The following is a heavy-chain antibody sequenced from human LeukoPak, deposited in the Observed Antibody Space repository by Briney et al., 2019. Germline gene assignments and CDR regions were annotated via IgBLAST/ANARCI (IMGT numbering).Heavy chain of an antibody. V-gene: IGHV4-59*01. CDR2: VYYSGST. D-gene: IGHD4-17*01. Sequence: SETLSLTCTFSGTSIKNYYWSWIRQPPGKGLEWIGYVYYSGSTSYNPALESRVSISDGTSGNQVLLWLTSVTAADTAVYFCATSLYGDYEADFWGPGILVTVSS. CDR1: GTSIKNYY. CDR3: ATSLYGDYEADF. J-gene: IGHJ4*02.